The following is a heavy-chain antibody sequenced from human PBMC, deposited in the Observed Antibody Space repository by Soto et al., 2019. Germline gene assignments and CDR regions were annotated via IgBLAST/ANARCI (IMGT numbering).Heavy chain of an antibody. D-gene: IGHD3-3*01. CDR2: INPRIGST. V-gene: IGHV1-46*01. CDR1: GYSLTSYY. J-gene: IGHJ4*02. Sequence: QVQLVQSGAEAKKPGASVRVSCKALGYSLTSYYMHWVRQAPGQGLEWMGMINPRIGSTSYTQRFRDRVTMTRDTSTSTVYMELSSLRFEDRAVYYCARGFAYRDSTFWNYYCDYWGQGTLVTVSS. CDR3: ARGFAYRDSTFWNYYCDY.